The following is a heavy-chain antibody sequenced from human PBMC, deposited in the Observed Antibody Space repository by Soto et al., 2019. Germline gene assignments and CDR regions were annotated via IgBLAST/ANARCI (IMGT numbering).Heavy chain of an antibody. V-gene: IGHV4-34*01. CDR2: INHSGNT. CDR1: GGSFSDYF. CDR3: ARQYSNAFDY. D-gene: IGHD6-6*01. Sequence: SETLSLTCAVYGGSFSDYFWNWVRQSPGKGPEWIGEINHSGNTKYNPSLKSRVIMSVDTSNNQFSLKLSSVTAADTAVYYCARQYSNAFDYWGQGTLVTVSS. J-gene: IGHJ4*02.